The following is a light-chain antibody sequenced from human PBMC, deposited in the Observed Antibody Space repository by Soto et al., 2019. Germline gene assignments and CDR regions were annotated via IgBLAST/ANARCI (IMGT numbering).Light chain of an antibody. CDR3: QHRGKWPRT. Sequence: EIVLTQSPATLSLSPGERATLSCRASQSVSSYLAWYQQKPGQAPRLLISGASNRATDIPARFSGSGSGTDFTLIISSLEPEDFAVYYCQHRGKWPRTFGQGTKLEI. V-gene: IGKV3-11*01. CDR2: GAS. CDR1: QSVSSY. J-gene: IGKJ2*01.